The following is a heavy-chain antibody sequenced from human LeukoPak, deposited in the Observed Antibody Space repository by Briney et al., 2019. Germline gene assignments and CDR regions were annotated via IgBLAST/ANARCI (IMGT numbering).Heavy chain of an antibody. J-gene: IGHJ4*02. CDR1: GYTFTSYD. V-gene: IGHV1-8*01. D-gene: IGHD7-27*01. Sequence: GASVTVSCKASGYTFTSYDINWVRQATGQGLEWLGWKNPNSGNTGYAQKFQGRVTMTRNTSISTAYMELSSLRSEDTAVYYCARIQNWDFDYWGQGTLVTVSS. CDR3: ARIQNWDFDY. CDR2: KNPNSGNT.